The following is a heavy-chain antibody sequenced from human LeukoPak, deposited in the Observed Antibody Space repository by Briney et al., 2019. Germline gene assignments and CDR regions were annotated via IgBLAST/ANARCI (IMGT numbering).Heavy chain of an antibody. CDR1: GFTFTSSA. D-gene: IGHD3-16*01. CDR3: AAVVGVFYAFDI. J-gene: IGHJ3*02. V-gene: IGHV1-58*02. CDR2: IVVGSGNT. Sequence: ASVKVSCKASGFTFTSSAMQWVRQACEQRLEWIGWIVVGSGNTNYAQKFQERVTITRDMSTSTAYMELSSLRSEDTAVYYCAAVVGVFYAFDIWGQGTMVTVSS.